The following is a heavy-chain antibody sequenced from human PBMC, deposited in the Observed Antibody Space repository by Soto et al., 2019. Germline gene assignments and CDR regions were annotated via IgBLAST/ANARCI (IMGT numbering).Heavy chain of an antibody. Sequence: EVQLLESGGGLVQPGGSLRLSCAASGFTFSSYAMSWVRQAPGKGLEWVSAISASGGSTYYADSVKGRFTISRDNSKNTLYLQMNNLRVEDKAVYYCEDGGEWSFNFEYWGQGTLVTV. D-gene: IGHD3-3*01. CDR2: ISASGGST. CDR3: EDGGEWSFNFEY. J-gene: IGHJ4*02. V-gene: IGHV3-23*01. CDR1: GFTFSSYA.